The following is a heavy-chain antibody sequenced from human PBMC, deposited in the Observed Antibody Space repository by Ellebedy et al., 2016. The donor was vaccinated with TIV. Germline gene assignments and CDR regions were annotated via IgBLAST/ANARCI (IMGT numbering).Heavy chain of an antibody. CDR3: ARDPGSVGYCSGGSCSGARAFDI. CDR2: IIPILGIA. J-gene: IGHJ3*02. Sequence: SVKVSXXASGGTFSSYAISWVRQAPGQGLEWMGRIIPILGIANYAQKFQGRVTITADKSTSTAYMELSSLRSEDTAVYYCARDPGSVGYCSGGSCSGARAFDIWGQGTMVTVSS. CDR1: GGTFSSYA. V-gene: IGHV1-69*04. D-gene: IGHD2-15*01.